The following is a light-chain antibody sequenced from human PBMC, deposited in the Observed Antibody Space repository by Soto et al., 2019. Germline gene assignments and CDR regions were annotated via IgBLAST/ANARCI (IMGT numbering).Light chain of an antibody. CDR1: QSLVHSYGNNF. V-gene: IGKV2-28*01. CDR3: MQALQTPYT. CDR2: WGS. Sequence: DIVMTQSPLSLAVTPGEPASISCRSSQSLVHSYGNNFLDWYLQKPGQSPHLLIYWGSNRASGVPDRFSGSASGTDFTLTISGVEAEDVGVYYCMQALQTPYTFGQGNKLEIK. J-gene: IGKJ2*01.